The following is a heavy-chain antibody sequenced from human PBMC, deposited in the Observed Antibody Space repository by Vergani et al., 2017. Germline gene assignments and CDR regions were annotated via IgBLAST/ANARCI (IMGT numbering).Heavy chain of an antibody. CDR3: ARYLGAGIAAAWNWFDP. V-gene: IGHV1-46*03. J-gene: IGHJ5*02. Sequence: QVQLVQSGAEVKKPGASVKVSCKASGYTFTSNYMHWVRQAPGQGLEWMGIINPSGGSTSYAQKFQGRVTMTRDTSTSTVYMELSSLRSEDTAVYYCARYLGAGIAAAWNWFDPWGQGTLVTVSS. CDR1: GYTFTSNY. D-gene: IGHD6-13*01. CDR2: INPSGGST.